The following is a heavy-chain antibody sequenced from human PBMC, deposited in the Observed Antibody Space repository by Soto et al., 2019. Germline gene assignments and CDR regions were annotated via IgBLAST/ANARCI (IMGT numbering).Heavy chain of an antibody. Sequence: QAGGSLRLSCAASGFTFSSYDMSWVRQAPGKGLEWVSGVSASGSITSYADSAKGRFTISRDNAKNTVFLQMSSLRAEDTAVYFCAKGDCSGGRCYRGFDYWGQGTQVTVSS. CDR3: AKGDCSGGRCYRGFDY. V-gene: IGHV3-23*01. CDR1: GFTFSSYD. D-gene: IGHD2-15*01. J-gene: IGHJ4*02. CDR2: VSASGSIT.